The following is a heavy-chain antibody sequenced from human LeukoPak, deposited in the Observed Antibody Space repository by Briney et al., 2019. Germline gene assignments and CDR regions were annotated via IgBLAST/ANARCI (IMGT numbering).Heavy chain of an antibody. D-gene: IGHD6-13*01. CDR2: INSDGSST. CDR3: ARRIAAAAAPYYFDY. Sequence: GGSLRLSCAASGFTFSSYWMHWVRQAPGKGLLWVSRINSDGSSTSYADSVKGRFTISRDNAKNTLYLQMNSLKAEDTAVYYCARRIAAAAAPYYFDYWGQGTLVTVSS. J-gene: IGHJ4*02. V-gene: IGHV3-74*01. CDR1: GFTFSSYW.